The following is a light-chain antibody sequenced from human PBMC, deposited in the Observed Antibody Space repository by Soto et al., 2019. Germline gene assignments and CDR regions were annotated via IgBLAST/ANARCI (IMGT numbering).Light chain of an antibody. Sequence: EIVLTQSPATLSLSPGERATLSCRASQTVRNYLAWYPQKPGQAPRLLIYDASNRATGIPARFSGSGSGTDFTLTISSLEPEDFAVYYCQQRYDWPPITFGQGTRLEIK. CDR3: QQRYDWPPIT. CDR2: DAS. J-gene: IGKJ5*01. CDR1: QTVRNY. V-gene: IGKV3-11*01.